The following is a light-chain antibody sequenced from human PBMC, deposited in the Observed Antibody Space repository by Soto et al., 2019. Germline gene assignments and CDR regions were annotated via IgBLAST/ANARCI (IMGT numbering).Light chain of an antibody. V-gene: IGLV7-46*01. Sequence: QAVVTQEPSLTVSPGGTVTLTCGSTTGAVTSGHYTDWFQQKAGQAPRTLIYDATKRHSWTPARFSGSLLGGKAALTLSGAQPEDEADYYCLLSYNGAQIFGGGTKLTVL. J-gene: IGLJ2*01. CDR1: TGAVTSGHY. CDR2: DAT. CDR3: LLSYNGAQI.